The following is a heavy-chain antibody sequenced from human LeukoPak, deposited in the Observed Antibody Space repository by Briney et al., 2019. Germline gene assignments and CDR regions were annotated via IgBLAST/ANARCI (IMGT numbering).Heavy chain of an antibody. D-gene: IGHD1-26*01. CDR3: ARDWRGSYFPDF. V-gene: IGHV1-2*02. J-gene: IGHJ4*02. Sequence: ASVKVSCKASGYTLTDYYMHWVRQAPGQGLEWMGWINPNSGDTNYAQKFQGRVTMTRDASISTAYMDLSRLTSDDTAIYYCARDWRGSYFPDFWGQGTLVTVSS. CDR2: INPNSGDT. CDR1: GYTLTDYY.